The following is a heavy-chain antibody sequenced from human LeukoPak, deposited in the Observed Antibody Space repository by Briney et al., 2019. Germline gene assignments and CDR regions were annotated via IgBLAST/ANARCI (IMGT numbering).Heavy chain of an antibody. V-gene: IGHV6-1*01. D-gene: IGHD6-19*01. J-gene: IGHJ4*02. CDR2: TYYRSKWYN. Sequence: SQTLSLTCAISGDSVSSNSAAWNWIRQSPSRGLEWLGRTYYRSKWYNDYAVSVKSRITINPDTSKSQFSLNLSSVTAADTAVYYCARVSTGWYHYFDSWGQGTLVTVSS. CDR3: ARVSTGWYHYFDS. CDR1: GDSVSSNSAA.